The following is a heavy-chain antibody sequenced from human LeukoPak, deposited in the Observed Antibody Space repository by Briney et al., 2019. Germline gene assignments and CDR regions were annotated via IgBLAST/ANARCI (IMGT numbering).Heavy chain of an antibody. CDR3: ARDPQMTTVTTSGMDV. J-gene: IGHJ6*02. Sequence: GGSLRLSCAASGFTLSSYGMHWVRQAPGKGLEWVAVIWYDGSNKYYADSVKGRFTISRDNSKNTLYLQMSSLRAEDTAVYYCARDPQMTTVTTSGMDVWGQGTTVTVSS. CDR2: IWYDGSNK. CDR1: GFTLSSYG. V-gene: IGHV3-33*01. D-gene: IGHD4-17*01.